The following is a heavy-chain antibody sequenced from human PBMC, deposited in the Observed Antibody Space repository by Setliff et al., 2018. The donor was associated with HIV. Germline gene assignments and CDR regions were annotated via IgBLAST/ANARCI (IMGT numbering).Heavy chain of an antibody. CDR1: GFTFSSYG. D-gene: IGHD2-2*01. Sequence: GESLKISCAASGFTFSSYGMHWVRQAPGKGLEWVAVIWYDGSNKYYADSVKGRLTISRDNSKNTLYLQMNSLRAEDTAVYYCAKARGLATVPYYYYYMDVWGKGTTVTVSS. CDR2: IWYDGSNK. CDR3: AKARGLATVPYYYYYMDV. J-gene: IGHJ6*03. V-gene: IGHV3-33*06.